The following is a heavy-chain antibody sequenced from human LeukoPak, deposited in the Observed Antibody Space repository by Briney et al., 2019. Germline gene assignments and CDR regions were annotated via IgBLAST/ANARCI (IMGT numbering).Heavy chain of an antibody. CDR1: DDSITMYY. CDR3: ASNTGTVFDY. Sequence: SETLSLTCSVSDDSITMYYWSWVRQPPGKGLEWIGYVYYSGSTEYNPSLRSRVTISLEMSKHQFSLNLTSVTAADTAVYYCASNTGTVFDYWGQGALVTVSS. D-gene: IGHD7-27*01. J-gene: IGHJ4*02. CDR2: VYYSGST. V-gene: IGHV4-59*01.